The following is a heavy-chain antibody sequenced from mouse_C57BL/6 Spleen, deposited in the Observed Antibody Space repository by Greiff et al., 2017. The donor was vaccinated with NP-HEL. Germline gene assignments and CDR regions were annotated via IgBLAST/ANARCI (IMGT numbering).Heavy chain of an antibody. CDR3: ARDGYYFYYYAMDY. J-gene: IGHJ4*01. D-gene: IGHD2-3*01. Sequence: EVQRVESGGGLVKPGGSLKLSCAASGFTFSDYGMHWVRQAPEKGLEWVAYISSGSSTIYYADTVKGRFTISRDNAKNTLFLQMTSLRSEDTAMYYCARDGYYFYYYAMDYWGQGTSVTVSS. CDR2: ISSGSSTI. V-gene: IGHV5-17*01. CDR1: GFTFSDYG.